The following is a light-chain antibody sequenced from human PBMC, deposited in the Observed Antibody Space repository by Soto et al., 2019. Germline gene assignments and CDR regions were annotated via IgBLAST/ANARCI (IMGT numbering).Light chain of an antibody. V-gene: IGLV2-14*01. CDR2: DVS. J-gene: IGLJ2*01. CDR3: SSYTSSSTLGHVV. Sequence: QSALTQPASVSGSPGQSITISCTGTSSDVGGYNYVSWYQQHPGKAPKLMIYDVSNWPSGVSNRFSGSKSGNTASLTISGLQAEDEADYYCSSYTSSSTLGHVVFGGGTKLTVL. CDR1: SSDVGGYNY.